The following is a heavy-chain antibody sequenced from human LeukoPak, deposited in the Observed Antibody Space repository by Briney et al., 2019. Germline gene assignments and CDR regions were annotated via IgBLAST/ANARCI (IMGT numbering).Heavy chain of an antibody. D-gene: IGHD2-15*01. V-gene: IGHV4-59*01. J-gene: IGHJ5*02. CDR1: GDSISSYY. CDR2: MYHSGIT. Sequence: SETLSLTCTVSGDSISSYYWSWIRQTPGKGLEWIGYMYHSGITKYNPSLKSRVTISVDTSKNQFSLKLSSVTAADTAVYYCARESDCSGGSGAKNNWFDPWGQGTLVTVSS. CDR3: ARESDCSGGSGAKNNWFDP.